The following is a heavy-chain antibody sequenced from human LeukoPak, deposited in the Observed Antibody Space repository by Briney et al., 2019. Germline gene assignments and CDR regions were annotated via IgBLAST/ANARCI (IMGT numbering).Heavy chain of an antibody. V-gene: IGHV3-13*01. D-gene: IGHD2-8*01. CDR1: GFTFSSYD. CDR3: ARDLRPLLYCTNGVCYNGY. Sequence: GGSLRLSCAASGFTFSSYDMHWVRQSTGKGLEWVSAINTAGDTYYPDSVKGRFTISRDNAKNSLYLQMNSLRAEDTAVYYCARDLRPLLYCTNGVCYNGYWGQGTLVTVSS. CDR2: INTAGDT. J-gene: IGHJ4*02.